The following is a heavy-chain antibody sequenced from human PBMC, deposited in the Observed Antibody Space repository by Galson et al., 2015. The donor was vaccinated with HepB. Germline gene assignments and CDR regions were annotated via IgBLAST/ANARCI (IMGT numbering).Heavy chain of an antibody. D-gene: IGHD6-19*01. CDR3: AKRETGSSGWYGGALDY. V-gene: IGHV3-23*01. CDR1: GFTFSSYA. CDR2: ISGSGGST. Sequence: SLRLSCAASGFTFSSYAMSWVRQAPGKGLEWVSAISGSGGSTYYADSVKGRFTISRDNSKNTLYLQMNSLGAEDTAVYYCAKRETGSSGWYGGALDYWGQGTLVTVSS. J-gene: IGHJ4*02.